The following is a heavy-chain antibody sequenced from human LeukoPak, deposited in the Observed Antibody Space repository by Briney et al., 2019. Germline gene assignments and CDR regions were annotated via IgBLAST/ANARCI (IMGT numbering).Heavy chain of an antibody. V-gene: IGHV1-69*13. Sequence: SVKVSCKASGGTFSSYAISWVRQAPGQGLEWMGGIIPIFGTANYAQKFQGRVTITADESTSTAYMELSSLRSEDTAVYYCARDYQGYYDSSGYSPYYFDYWGQGTLVTVSS. J-gene: IGHJ4*02. CDR2: IIPIFGTA. D-gene: IGHD3-22*01. CDR1: GGTFSSYA. CDR3: ARDYQGYYDSSGYSPYYFDY.